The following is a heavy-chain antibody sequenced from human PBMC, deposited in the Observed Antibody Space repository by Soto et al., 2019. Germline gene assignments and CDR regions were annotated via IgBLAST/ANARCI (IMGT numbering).Heavy chain of an antibody. CDR3: APHVYCSGGSCQYDAFAI. V-gene: IGHV3-23*01. CDR1: GITFSNYM. CDR2: ITAGGDGT. D-gene: IGHD2-15*01. J-gene: IGHJ3*02. Sequence: EVQVLESGGGLLQPGGSLRLSCEASGITFSNYMMTWIRQAPGKGLEWVSTITAGGDGTYYADSVKGRFTMSRETSKTTLYLQMNSLRAEDTAVYYCAPHVYCSGGSCQYDAFAIRGQGTMVTVSS.